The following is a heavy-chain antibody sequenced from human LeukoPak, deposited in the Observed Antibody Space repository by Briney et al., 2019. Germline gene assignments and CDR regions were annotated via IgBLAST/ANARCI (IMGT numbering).Heavy chain of an antibody. V-gene: IGHV1-2*02. CDR1: GYTFTGYY. J-gene: IGHJ4*02. CDR2: INPNSGGT. D-gene: IGHD5-12*01. Sequence: GASVKVSCKASGYTFTGYYMHWVRQAPGQGLEWMGWINPNSGGTNYAQKFQGRVTMTRDTSISTAYMELSRLRSDDTAVYYCARDSPTKRGYSGYDLDDWGQGTLVTVSS. CDR3: ARDSPTKRGYSGYDLDD.